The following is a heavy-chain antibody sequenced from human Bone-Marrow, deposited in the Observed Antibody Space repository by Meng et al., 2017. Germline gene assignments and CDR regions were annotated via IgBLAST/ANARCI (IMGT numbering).Heavy chain of an antibody. V-gene: IGHV3-30*04. CDR2: ISYDGSNK. J-gene: IGHJ5*02. D-gene: IGHD3-16*01. CDR3: ARGWDWFDP. CDR1: GFTFSSYA. Sequence: GESLKISCAASGFTFSSYAMHWVRQAPGKGLEWVAVISYDGSNKYYADSVKGRFTISRDNSKNTLYLQMNSLRAEDTAVYYCARGWDWFDPWGQGTLGTVSS.